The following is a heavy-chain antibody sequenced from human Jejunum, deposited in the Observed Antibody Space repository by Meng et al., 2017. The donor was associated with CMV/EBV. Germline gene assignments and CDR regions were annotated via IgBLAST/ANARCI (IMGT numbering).Heavy chain of an antibody. J-gene: IGHJ4*02. D-gene: IGHD3-10*01. CDR3: AKGKSYFFEY. CDR2: ISGGGLPK. Sequence: SCAASGFTFSNFHMNWVRQAPGKGLEWVASISGGGLPKYYADSMKGRITISRDNAKNSLYLQIDNVGVDDTAVYYCAKGKSYFFEYWGPGALVTVSS. V-gene: IGHV3-69-1*01. CDR1: GFTFSNFH.